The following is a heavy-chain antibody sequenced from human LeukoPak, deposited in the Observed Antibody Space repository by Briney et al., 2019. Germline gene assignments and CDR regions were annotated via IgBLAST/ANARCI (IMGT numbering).Heavy chain of an antibody. Sequence: ASVKVSCKVSGYTLTELSMHWVRQAPGKGLEWMGGFDPEDGETIYAQKFQGRVTMTEDTSTDTAYMELSSLRSEDTAVYYCATVGYYGSGSYVHDWGQGTLVTVSS. J-gene: IGHJ4*02. D-gene: IGHD3-10*01. CDR3: ATVGYYGSGSYVHD. V-gene: IGHV1-24*01. CDR1: GYTLTELS. CDR2: FDPEDGET.